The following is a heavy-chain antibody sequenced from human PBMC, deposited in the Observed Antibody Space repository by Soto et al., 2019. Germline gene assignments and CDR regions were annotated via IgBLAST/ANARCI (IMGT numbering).Heavy chain of an antibody. CDR1: GFTVSSNY. CDR2: IYSGGST. V-gene: IGHV3-66*01. CDR3: ARDRLDGMDV. Sequence: EVQLVESGGGLVQPGGSLRLSCAASGFTVSSNYMSWVRQAPGKGLEWVSVIYSGGSTYYADSVKGRFTISRDNTKNTLYLKMNSLRDEDTAVYYCARDRLDGMDVWGQGTTVTVSS. J-gene: IGHJ6*02.